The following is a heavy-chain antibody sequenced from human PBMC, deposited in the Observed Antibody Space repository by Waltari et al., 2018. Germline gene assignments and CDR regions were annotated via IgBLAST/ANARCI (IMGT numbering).Heavy chain of an antibody. CDR2: INPSGGST. D-gene: IGHD2-8*02. V-gene: IGHV1-46*01. CDR3: ARGVRDCTGGGCQINWFDP. Sequence: QVQLVQSGAEVKKPGASVKVSCKASGYTFTSYYMHWVRQAPGQGLEWMGIINPSGGSTSYAQKFQGRGTMTRDTSKSTVDMELSSLRSEETAVYYCARGVRDCTGGGCQINWFDPWGQGTLVTVSS. J-gene: IGHJ5*02. CDR1: GYTFTSYY.